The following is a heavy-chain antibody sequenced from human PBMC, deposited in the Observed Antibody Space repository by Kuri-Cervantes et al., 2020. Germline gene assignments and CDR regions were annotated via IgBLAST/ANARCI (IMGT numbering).Heavy chain of an antibody. CDR3: ARDSGAVAGRGLDY. Sequence: GGSLRLSCAASRFSFSSFWMTWVRQAPGKGLEWVASVSDEGSLTFYVDSVKGRFIISKDNAKNSLSLQMSSLRDEDTAVYYCARDSGAVAGRGLDYWGQGALVTVSS. J-gene: IGHJ4*02. V-gene: IGHV3-7*01. D-gene: IGHD6-19*01. CDR1: RFSFSSFW. CDR2: VSDEGSLT.